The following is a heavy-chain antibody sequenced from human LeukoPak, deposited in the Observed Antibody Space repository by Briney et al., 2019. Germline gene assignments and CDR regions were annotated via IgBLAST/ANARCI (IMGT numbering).Heavy chain of an antibody. V-gene: IGHV1-2*04. J-gene: IGHJ5*02. CDR2: INPNSGST. CDR1: GYTFTGYY. D-gene: IGHD2-15*01. Sequence: ASVKVSCKASGYTFTGYYMHWVRQAPGQGLEWMGWINPNSGSTNYAQKFQGWVTVTRDTSISTAYLQWSSLKASDTAMYYCARQEYCSGGSCYTWFDPWGQGTLVTVSS. CDR3: ARQEYCSGGSCYTWFDP.